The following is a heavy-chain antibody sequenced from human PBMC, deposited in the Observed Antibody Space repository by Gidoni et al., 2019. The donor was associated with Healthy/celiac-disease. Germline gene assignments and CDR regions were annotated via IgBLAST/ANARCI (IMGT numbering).Heavy chain of an antibody. CDR3: ARDLAARSYYDSSGYYSAL. CDR1: GGTFSSYA. CDR2: IIPILGIA. Sequence: QVQLVQSGAEVKKPGSSLKVSCKASGGTFSSYAISWVRQAPGPGLEWMGRIIPILGIANYAQKFQGRVTITADKSTSTAYMELSSLRSEDTAVYYCARDLAARSYYDSSGYYSALWGQGTLVTVSS. D-gene: IGHD3-22*01. J-gene: IGHJ4*02. V-gene: IGHV1-69*04.